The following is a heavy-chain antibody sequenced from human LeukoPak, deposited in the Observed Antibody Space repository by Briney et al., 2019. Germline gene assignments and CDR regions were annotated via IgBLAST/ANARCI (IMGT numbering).Heavy chain of an antibody. CDR3: ARGTGYYDSSGYYQGDY. J-gene: IGHJ4*02. Sequence: ASVKVSCKASGYTFTSYDINWVRQATGQGLEWMGWMNPNSGNIGYAQKFQGRVTMTRNTSISTAYMELSSLRSEDTAVYYCARGTGYYDSSGYYQGDYWGQGTLVTVSS. CDR1: GYTFTSYD. CDR2: MNPNSGNI. D-gene: IGHD3-22*01. V-gene: IGHV1-8*01.